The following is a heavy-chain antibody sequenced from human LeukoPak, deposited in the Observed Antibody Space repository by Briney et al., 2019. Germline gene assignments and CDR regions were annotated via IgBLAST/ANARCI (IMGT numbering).Heavy chain of an antibody. V-gene: IGHV4-61*09. CDR2: IYTSGSA. CDR1: GGSISSGSYY. Sequence: SETLSLTCTVSGGSISSGSYYWSWIRQPAGKGLEWIGHIYTSGSANYNPSLKSRVTMSVDTSKNQFSLKLSAVTAADTAVYYCARVAYSGYDFRGTFDYWGQGTLVTVSS. D-gene: IGHD5-12*01. CDR3: ARVAYSGYDFRGTFDY. J-gene: IGHJ4*02.